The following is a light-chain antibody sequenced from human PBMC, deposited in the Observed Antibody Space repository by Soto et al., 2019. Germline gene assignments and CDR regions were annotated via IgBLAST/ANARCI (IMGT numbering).Light chain of an antibody. CDR2: GNT. CDR1: SSNIGAGYD. CDR3: QSFDSSLSGWV. J-gene: IGLJ3*02. Sequence: QSVLTRPPSVSGAPGQRVTISCTGGSSNIGAGYDVHWYQQLPGTAPKLLVSGNTNRPSGVPDRFSGSKSGTSASLAITGLQAEDEADYYCQSFDSSLSGWVFGGGTKLTVL. V-gene: IGLV1-40*01.